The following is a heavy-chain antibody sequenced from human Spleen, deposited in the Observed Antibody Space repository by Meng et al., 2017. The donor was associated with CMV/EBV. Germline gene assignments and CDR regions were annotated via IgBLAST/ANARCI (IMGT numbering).Heavy chain of an antibody. CDR3: ARDVGGITIDY. V-gene: IGHV1-2*02. D-gene: IGHD3-16*01. Sequence: ASVKVSCKASGYTFTAYMMHWLRQAPGQGPEWVGWINPHSGGTRYAQKFQGRVTMTRDTSISTAYMELSRLRSDDTAVYYCARDVGGITIDYWGQGTLVTVSS. CDR1: GYTFTAYM. CDR2: INPHSGGT. J-gene: IGHJ4*02.